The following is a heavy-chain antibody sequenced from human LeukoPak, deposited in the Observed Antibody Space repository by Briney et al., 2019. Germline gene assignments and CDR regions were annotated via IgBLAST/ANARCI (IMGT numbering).Heavy chain of an antibody. Sequence: ASVKVSCKASGYTFTGYYMHWVRQAPGQGLEWMGWINPNSGGTNYAQKFQGRVTMTRDTSISTAYMELSRLRSDDTAVYYCARRRGKYSSEVVFDYWGQGTLVTVSS. CDR1: GYTFTGYY. CDR2: INPNSGGT. V-gene: IGHV1-2*02. D-gene: IGHD6-19*01. J-gene: IGHJ4*02. CDR3: ARRRGKYSSEVVFDY.